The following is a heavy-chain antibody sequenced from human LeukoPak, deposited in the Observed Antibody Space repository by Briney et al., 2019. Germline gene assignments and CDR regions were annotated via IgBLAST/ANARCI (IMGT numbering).Heavy chain of an antibody. V-gene: IGHV3-74*01. CDR1: GFTFSSYA. CDR3: AKRSGYTTGWFFDF. CDR2: VKSDGSST. D-gene: IGHD6-19*01. J-gene: IGHJ4*02. Sequence: GGSLRLSCAASGFTFSSYAMHWVRQAPGKGLVWVSRVKSDGSSTSYADSVKGRFTISRDNSKNTLFLQMNSLRAEDTAVFYCAKRSGYTTGWFFDFWGQGTLVTVSS.